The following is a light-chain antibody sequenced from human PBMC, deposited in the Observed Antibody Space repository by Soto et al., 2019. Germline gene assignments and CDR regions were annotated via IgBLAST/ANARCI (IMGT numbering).Light chain of an antibody. J-gene: IGKJ5*01. CDR2: GAS. CDR1: QNILSN. CDR3: QQYNNWPAIT. V-gene: IGKV3-15*01. Sequence: EIVMTQSPATLSVSPGEGATLSWRANQNILSNLAWYQQKPGQSPRLLIYGASTRATGVPARFSGSGSGTEFTLTISSLQSEDFEVYYCQQYNNWPAITFGQGTRLEIK.